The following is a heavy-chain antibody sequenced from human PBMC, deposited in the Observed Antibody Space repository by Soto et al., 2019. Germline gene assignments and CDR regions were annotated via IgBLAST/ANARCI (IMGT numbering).Heavy chain of an antibody. Sequence: GGSLRLSCAASGLTFSNYGRNWVRQAPGKGLEWLGGISGTGGSAYHADSVKCRLTISRDNSKNTLYLQMNSLRAEDTAIYYCVKEGSGWDSRGSFDFWGRGTMVTVSS. V-gene: IGHV3-23*01. CDR2: ISGTGGSA. CDR1: GLTFSNYG. D-gene: IGHD6-19*01. CDR3: VKEGSGWDSRGSFDF. J-gene: IGHJ3*01.